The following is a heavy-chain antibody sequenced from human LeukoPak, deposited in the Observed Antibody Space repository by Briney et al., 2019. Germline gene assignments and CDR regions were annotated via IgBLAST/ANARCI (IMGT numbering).Heavy chain of an antibody. V-gene: IGHV3-23*01. Sequence: GGSLRLSCAASGFTSSSYAMSWVRQAPGKGLEWVSAISDSGGDTYYADSVKGRFTISRDNSKNTLYLRMNSLRVEDAAVYYCAKDLGGEGGSGFPGYWGQGTLVTVSS. CDR2: ISDSGGDT. J-gene: IGHJ4*02. CDR3: AKDLGGEGGSGFPGY. D-gene: IGHD3-10*01. CDR1: GFTSSSYA.